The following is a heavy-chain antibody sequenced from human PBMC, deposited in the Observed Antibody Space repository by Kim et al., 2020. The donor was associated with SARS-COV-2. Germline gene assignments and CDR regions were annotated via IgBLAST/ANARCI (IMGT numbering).Heavy chain of an antibody. CDR2: ITNDETYQ. J-gene: IGHJ4*02. CDR3: ARAREESFDY. V-gene: IGHV3-30*03. CDR1: GFTFSSRG. Sequence: GGSLRLSCAASGFTFSSRGIHWVRQAPGKGLEWVAVITNDETYQNYADSVRGRFTISRDNSKNTVDLQMNSLRVEDTAVYYCARAREESFDYLGQGTLVT.